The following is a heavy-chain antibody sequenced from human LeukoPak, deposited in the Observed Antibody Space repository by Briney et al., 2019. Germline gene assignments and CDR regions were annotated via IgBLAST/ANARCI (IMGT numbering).Heavy chain of an antibody. CDR2: ISAYNGNI. D-gene: IGHD6-19*01. J-gene: IGHJ6*02. V-gene: IGHV1-18*01. Sequence: ASVKVSCKASGYTFTSYGISWVRQAPGQGLEWMGWISAYNGNINYAQKLQGRVTMTTDTSTSTAYMELRSLRSDDTAVYYCARDRAVAGTLYYYYYGMDVWGQGTTVTVSS. CDR1: GYTFTSYG. CDR3: ARDRAVAGTLYYYYYGMDV.